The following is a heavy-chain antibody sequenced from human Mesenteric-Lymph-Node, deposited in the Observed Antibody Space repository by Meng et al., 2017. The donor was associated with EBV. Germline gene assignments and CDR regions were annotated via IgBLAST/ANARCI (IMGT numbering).Heavy chain of an antibody. CDR2: VSYSGTT. D-gene: IGHD3-3*01. Sequence: QLQLQEPGPGLVKPSETLSLTCTVSGGFISRSGFYWGWICQPPGKGLEWIGRVSYSGTTSYNPSLRSRVTISADTSKNQFSLRLTSLTAADTAIYYCAGRGFYTLFDYWGQGTLVTVSS. CDR3: AGRGFYTLFDY. V-gene: IGHV4-39*07. J-gene: IGHJ4*02. CDR1: GGFISRSGFY.